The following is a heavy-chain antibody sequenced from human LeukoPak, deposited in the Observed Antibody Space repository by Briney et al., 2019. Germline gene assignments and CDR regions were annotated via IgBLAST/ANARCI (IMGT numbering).Heavy chain of an antibody. Sequence: GGSLRLSCAASGFTFSIYSMNWVRQAPGKGLEWVSAISGSGGSTYYADSVKGRFTISRDNSKNTLYLQMNSLRAEDTAVYYCANPANDEQWLVPHYFDYWGQGTLVTVSS. V-gene: IGHV3-23*01. D-gene: IGHD6-19*01. J-gene: IGHJ4*02. CDR3: ANPANDEQWLVPHYFDY. CDR2: ISGSGGST. CDR1: GFTFSIYS.